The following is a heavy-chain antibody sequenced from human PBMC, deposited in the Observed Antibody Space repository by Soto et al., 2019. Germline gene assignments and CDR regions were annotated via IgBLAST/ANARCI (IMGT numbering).Heavy chain of an antibody. D-gene: IGHD3-22*01. Sequence: QVQLVQSGAEVKKPGASVKVSCKASGYTFTSYAMHWVRQAPGQRLEWMGWINAGNGNTKYSQKFQGRVTITRDTSASTAYMELSSLRSEDTAVYYCARSRQTPYYYDSSGDAFDYWGQGTLVTVSS. V-gene: IGHV1-3*01. CDR3: ARSRQTPYYYDSSGDAFDY. J-gene: IGHJ4*02. CDR1: GYTFTSYA. CDR2: INAGNGNT.